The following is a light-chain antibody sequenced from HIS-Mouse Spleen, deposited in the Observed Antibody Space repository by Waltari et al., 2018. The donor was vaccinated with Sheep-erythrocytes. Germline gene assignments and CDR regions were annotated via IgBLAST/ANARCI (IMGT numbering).Light chain of an antibody. Sequence: DIVIPQSPSTRSVCPGERATFHCRASQSVSSYLAWYQQKPGQAPRLLIYGASTRATGIPARFSGSGSGTEFTLTISSMQSEDFAVYYCQQYNNWPPPYTFGQGTKLEIK. CDR1: QSVSSY. CDR3: QQYNNWPPPYT. V-gene: IGKV3-15*01. J-gene: IGKJ2*01. CDR2: GAS.